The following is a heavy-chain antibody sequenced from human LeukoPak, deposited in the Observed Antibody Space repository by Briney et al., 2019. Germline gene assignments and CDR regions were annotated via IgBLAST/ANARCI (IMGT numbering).Heavy chain of an antibody. Sequence: ASVKVSCKASGYTFTSYAMHWVRQAPGQRLEWMGWINAGNGNTKYSQKFQGRVTITRDTSASTAYMELSSLRSEDTAVYYCARDVWYQPRGWHAFDIWGQGTMVTVSS. CDR1: GYTFTSYA. CDR3: ARDVWYQPRGWHAFDI. V-gene: IGHV1-3*01. CDR2: INAGNGNT. J-gene: IGHJ3*02. D-gene: IGHD2-2*01.